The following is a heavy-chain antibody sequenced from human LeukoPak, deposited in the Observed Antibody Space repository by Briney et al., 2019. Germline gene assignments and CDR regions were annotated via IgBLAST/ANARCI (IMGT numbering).Heavy chain of an antibody. CDR2: ISSSGSTI. V-gene: IGHV3-48*04. CDR3: ARMYYDILTGYTYFDY. Sequence: PGGSLRLSCAASGFTFSSYSMNWVRQAPGKGLEWVSYISSSGSTIYYADSVKGRFTISRDNAKNSLYLQMNSLRAEDTAVYYCARMYYDILTGYTYFDYWGQGTLVTVSS. CDR1: GFTFSSYS. J-gene: IGHJ4*02. D-gene: IGHD3-9*01.